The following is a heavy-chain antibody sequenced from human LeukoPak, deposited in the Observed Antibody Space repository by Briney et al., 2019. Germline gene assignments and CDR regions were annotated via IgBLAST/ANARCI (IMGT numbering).Heavy chain of an antibody. CDR1: GYTFTSYD. V-gene: IGHV1-8*01. CDR3: AILCSGGSCYSSSPLYYYYGMDV. D-gene: IGHD2-15*01. CDR2: MNPNSGNT. J-gene: IGHJ6*02. Sequence: ASVKVSCKASGYTFTSYDINWVRQATGQGPEWMGWMNPNSGNTGYAQKFQGRVTMTRNTSISTAYMELSSLRSEDTAVYYCAILCSGGSCYSSSPLYYYYGMDVWGQGTTVTVSS.